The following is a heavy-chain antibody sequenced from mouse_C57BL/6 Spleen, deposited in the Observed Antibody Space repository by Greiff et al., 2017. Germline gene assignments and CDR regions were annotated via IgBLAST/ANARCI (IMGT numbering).Heavy chain of an antibody. Sequence: QVQLQQSGAELVRPGTSVKVSCKASGYAFTNYLIEWVKQRPGQGLEWIGVINPGSGGTNYNEKFKGKATLPADKSSSTAYMQLSSLTSEDSAVYFCAYDYDVGFAYWGQGTLVTVSA. D-gene: IGHD2-4*01. CDR3: AYDYDVGFAY. V-gene: IGHV1-54*01. CDR1: GYAFTNYL. J-gene: IGHJ3*01. CDR2: INPGSGGT.